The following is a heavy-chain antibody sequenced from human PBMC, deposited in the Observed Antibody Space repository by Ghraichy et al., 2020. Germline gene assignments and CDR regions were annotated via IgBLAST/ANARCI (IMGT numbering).Heavy chain of an antibody. CDR3: ARGQLGSYYFDY. D-gene: IGHD1-1*01. CDR2: INNGNGNT. J-gene: IGHJ4*02. CDR1: GYTFTNHA. V-gene: IGHV1-3*04. Sequence: ASVKVSCKASGYTFTNHAMHWVRQAPGQRLEWMGWINNGNGNTKYSQEFQGRVTITRDTSASTAYMELSGLRSEDTAVFYCARGQLGSYYFDYWGQGTLVTVSS.